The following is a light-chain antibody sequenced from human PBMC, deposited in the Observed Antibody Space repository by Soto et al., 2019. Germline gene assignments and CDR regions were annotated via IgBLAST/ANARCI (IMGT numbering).Light chain of an antibody. CDR3: QQSYSSPRT. V-gene: IGKV1-39*01. J-gene: IGKJ1*01. Sequence: DIQLTQSPSSLSASVGDRVTITCLVSQGISSYLNWYRQKPGKVPKLLIYSASNLQSGVPSRFSGSGSGTDFTLTISSLQPEDFATYYCQQSYSSPRTFGQGTKGDIK. CDR2: SAS. CDR1: QGISSY.